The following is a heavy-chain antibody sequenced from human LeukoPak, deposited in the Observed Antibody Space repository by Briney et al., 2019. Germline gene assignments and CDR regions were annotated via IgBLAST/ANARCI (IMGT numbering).Heavy chain of an antibody. CDR3: AKDPNPLYDFWTGYK. V-gene: IGHV3-23*01. CDR1: GFTFSSYA. Sequence: GGSLRLSCAASGFTFSSYAMSWVRQAPGKGLEWVSAISGSGGSTCYADSVKGRFTISRDNSKNTLYLQMNSLRAEDTAVYYCAKDPNPLYDFWTGYKWGQGTLVTVSS. D-gene: IGHD3-3*01. CDR2: ISGSGGST. J-gene: IGHJ4*02.